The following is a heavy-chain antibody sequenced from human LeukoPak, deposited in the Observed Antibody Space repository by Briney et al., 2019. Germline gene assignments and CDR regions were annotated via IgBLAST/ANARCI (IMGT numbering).Heavy chain of an antibody. Sequence: GGSLRLSCAAPGFTLNGYWMHWVRQAPGKGLVWVSRINSDGSTTSYADSVKGRFTISRDNSKNTLYLQMNSLRAEDTAVYFCARGGSRSDYDFDYWXRGXLVTXSX. CDR2: INSDGSTT. CDR1: GFTLNGYW. V-gene: IGHV3-74*01. CDR3: ARGGSRSDYDFDY. D-gene: IGHD5-12*01. J-gene: IGHJ4*02.